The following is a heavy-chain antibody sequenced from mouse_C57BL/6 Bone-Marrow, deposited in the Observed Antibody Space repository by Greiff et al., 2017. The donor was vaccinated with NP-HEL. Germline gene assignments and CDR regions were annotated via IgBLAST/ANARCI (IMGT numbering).Heavy chain of an antibody. CDR3: TERQTRRVGYAMYY. Sequence: DVQLQESGGGLVQPGGSMKLSCVASGFTFSNYWMNWVRQSPEKGLEWVAQIRLKSDNYATHYAESVKGRFTISRDDSKSSVSLQMNNLRAADTGIYYCTERQTRRVGYAMYYWGQGTSVTVSS. D-gene: IGHD1-1*02. V-gene: IGHV6-3*01. CDR2: IRLKSDNYAT. J-gene: IGHJ4*01. CDR1: GFTFSNYW.